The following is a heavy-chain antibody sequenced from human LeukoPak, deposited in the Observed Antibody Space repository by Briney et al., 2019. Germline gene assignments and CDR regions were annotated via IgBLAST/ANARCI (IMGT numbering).Heavy chain of an antibody. Sequence: PSETLSLTCTVSGGSISSGSYYWSWIRQPAGKGQEWIGRIYTSGSTNYNPSLKSRVTISVDTSKNQFSLKLSSVTAADTAVYYCARETPDYDFWSGKKPYYFDYWGQGTLVTVSS. CDR2: IYTSGST. CDR1: GGSISSGSYY. V-gene: IGHV4-61*02. CDR3: ARETPDYDFWSGKKPYYFDY. J-gene: IGHJ4*02. D-gene: IGHD3-3*01.